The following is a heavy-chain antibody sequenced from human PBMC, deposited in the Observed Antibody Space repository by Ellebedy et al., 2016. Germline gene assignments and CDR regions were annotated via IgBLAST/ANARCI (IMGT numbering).Heavy chain of an antibody. J-gene: IGHJ6*02. CDR1: GFTFSDYY. V-gene: IGHV3-11*03. Sequence: GGSLRLSXAASGFTFSDYYMSWICQAPGKGLEWVSYISSRSSYTNYADSVKGRFTISGDKAKNSLYLQMNSLRAEDTAVYYCARFLNKSESRSSLSPYYYGLDVWGQGTTVTVSS. CDR2: ISSRSSYT. CDR3: ARFLNKSESRSSLSPYYYGLDV. D-gene: IGHD3-10*01.